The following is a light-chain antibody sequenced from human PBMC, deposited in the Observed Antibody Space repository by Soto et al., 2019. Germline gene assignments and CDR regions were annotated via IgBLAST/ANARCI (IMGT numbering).Light chain of an antibody. Sequence: QSVLTQPPSLSGAPGQRVTISCTGSSSDIGAGSEVHWYQQLPGTAPKLLIFGSTNRPSGVPDRFSGSKSATSASLAITGLQAEDEAVYYCCSHSSSITWMFGGGTKVTVL. CDR3: CSHSSSITWM. J-gene: IGLJ3*02. V-gene: IGLV1-40*01. CDR1: SSDIGAGSE. CDR2: GST.